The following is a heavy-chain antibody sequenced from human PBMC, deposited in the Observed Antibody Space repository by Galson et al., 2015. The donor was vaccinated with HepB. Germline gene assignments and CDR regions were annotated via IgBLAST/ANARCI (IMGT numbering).Heavy chain of an antibody. Sequence: SLRLSCAASGFTFSSYAMHWVRQAPGKGLEWVAVISYDGSNKYYADSVKGRFTISRDNPKNTLYLQMNSLRAEDTAVYYCARLPQGVTMVRGVDYWGQGTLVTVSS. V-gene: IGHV3-30*04. CDR1: GFTFSSYA. D-gene: IGHD3-10*01. J-gene: IGHJ4*02. CDR2: ISYDGSNK. CDR3: ARLPQGVTMVRGVDY.